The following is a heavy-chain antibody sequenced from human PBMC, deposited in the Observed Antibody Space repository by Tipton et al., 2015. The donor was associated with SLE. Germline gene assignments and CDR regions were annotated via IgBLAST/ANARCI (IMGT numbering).Heavy chain of an antibody. CDR3: ARGVNWNYMDYFDY. CDR1: GGSISSGSYY. D-gene: IGHD1-7*01. Sequence: TLSLTCTVSGGSISSGSYYWSWIRQPAGKGLEWIGRIYTSGSTNYNPSLKSRVTISVDTSKNQFSLKLSSVTAADTAVYYCARGVNWNYMDYFDYWGQGTLVTVSS. V-gene: IGHV4-61*02. J-gene: IGHJ4*02. CDR2: IYTSGST.